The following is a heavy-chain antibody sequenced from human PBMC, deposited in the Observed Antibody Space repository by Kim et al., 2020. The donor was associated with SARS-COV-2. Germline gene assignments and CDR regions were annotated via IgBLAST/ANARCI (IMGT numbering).Heavy chain of an antibody. D-gene: IGHD6-13*01. V-gene: IGHV3-30*18. CDR1: GFTFSSYG. CDR3: AKDLRIAAYYFDY. Sequence: GGSLRLSCAASGFTFSSYGMHWVRQAPGKGLEWVAVISYDGSNKYYADSVKGRFTISRDNSKNTLYLQMNSLRAEDTAVYYCAKDLRIAAYYFDYWGQGTLVTVPS. CDR2: ISYDGSNK. J-gene: IGHJ4*02.